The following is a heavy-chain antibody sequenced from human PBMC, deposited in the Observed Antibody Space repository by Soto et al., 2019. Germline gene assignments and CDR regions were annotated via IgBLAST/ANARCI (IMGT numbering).Heavy chain of an antibody. CDR1: GGSISSGDYY. CDR3: ARHCSGGSCYSGGMDV. J-gene: IGHJ6*02. CDR2: IDYSGST. D-gene: IGHD2-15*01. Sequence: QVQLQESGPGLVKPSQTLSLTCTVSGGSISSGDYYWSWIRQPPGKGLEWIGYIDYSGSTYYNPSLKSRVTISVDTSKNQFSLKLSSVTAADTAVYYCARHCSGGSCYSGGMDVWGQGTTVTVSS. V-gene: IGHV4-30-4*01.